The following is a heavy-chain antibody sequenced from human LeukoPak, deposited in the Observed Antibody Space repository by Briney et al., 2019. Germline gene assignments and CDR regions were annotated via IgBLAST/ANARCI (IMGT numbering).Heavy chain of an antibody. V-gene: IGHV1-69*05. J-gene: IGHJ4*02. Sequence: GASVKVSCKASGYTFTSYAISWVRQAPGQGLEWMGGIIPIFGTANYAQKFQGRVTITTDESTSTAYMELSSLRSEDTAVYYCARGHYYDSSGYPFDYWGQGTLVTVSS. CDR1: GYTFTSYA. CDR3: ARGHYYDSSGYPFDY. D-gene: IGHD3-22*01. CDR2: IIPIFGTA.